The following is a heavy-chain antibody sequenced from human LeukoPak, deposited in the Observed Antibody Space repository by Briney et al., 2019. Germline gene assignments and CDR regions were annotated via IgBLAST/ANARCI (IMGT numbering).Heavy chain of an antibody. D-gene: IGHD6-13*01. CDR3: AKDQTWAAASYYFDY. V-gene: IGHV3-30*18. Sequence: GGSLRLSCAASTFTFSSYGMHWVRQAPGKGLEWVAVLSYDGKDRYYADSAKGRFTISRDNSKNTLYLQMNSLRTEDTAVYYCAKDQTWAAASYYFDYWGQGTLVTVSS. J-gene: IGHJ4*02. CDR1: TFTFSSYG. CDR2: LSYDGKDR.